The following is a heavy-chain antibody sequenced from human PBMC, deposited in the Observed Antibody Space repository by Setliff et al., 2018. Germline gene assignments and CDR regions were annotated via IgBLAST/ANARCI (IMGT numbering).Heavy chain of an antibody. CDR2: IYHSGST. V-gene: IGHV4-38-2*01. J-gene: IGHJ6*02. Sequence: SETLPLTCAVSGYSLSSGYYWSWIRQTPGKGLEWSGSIYHSGSTYYHPSLKSRVTISVDTSKNQFSLKLSSVTAADTAVYYCARVNQYSSVWYNYNYGMDVWGQGTTVTV. CDR3: ARVNQYSSVWYNYNYGMDV. D-gene: IGHD6-19*01. CDR1: GYSLSSGYY.